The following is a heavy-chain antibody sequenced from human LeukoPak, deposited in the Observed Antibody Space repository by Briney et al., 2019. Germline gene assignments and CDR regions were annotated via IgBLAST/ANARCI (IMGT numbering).Heavy chain of an antibody. CDR1: GFTFSSYW. CDR3: ARQRFCDY. J-gene: IGHJ4*02. V-gene: IGHV3-7*01. D-gene: IGHD3-3*01. CDR2: IKEDGSEK. Sequence: GGSLRLSCAASGFTFSSYWMNCVRQAPGEGLEWVANIKEDGSEKYYVDSVKGRFTISRDNAKNTLYLQMDSMRAEDTAVYYCARQRFCDYWGQGTLVTVSS.